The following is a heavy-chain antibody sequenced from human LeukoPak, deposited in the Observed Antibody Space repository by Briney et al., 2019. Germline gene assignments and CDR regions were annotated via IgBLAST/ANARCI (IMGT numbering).Heavy chain of an antibody. J-gene: IGHJ4*02. D-gene: IGHD5-24*01. Sequence: GASVTVSFKASGYTFTSYDINWVRQATGQGLEWMGWMNPNSGNTGYSQKFQGRVTMTRNTSISTAYMELSSLRSEDTAVYYCARGVRMATISPDLRLYYFDYWGQGTLVTVSS. V-gene: IGHV1-8*01. CDR3: ARGVRMATISPDLRLYYFDY. CDR1: GYTFTSYD. CDR2: MNPNSGNT.